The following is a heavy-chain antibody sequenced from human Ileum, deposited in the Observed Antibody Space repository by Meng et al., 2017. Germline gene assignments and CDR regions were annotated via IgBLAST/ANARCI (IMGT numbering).Heavy chain of an antibody. V-gene: IGHV4-61*08. D-gene: IGHD1-26*01. CDR3: ARDHMGSLDY. CDR2: AST. J-gene: IGHJ4*02. CDR1: GGSVSRAGYQ. Sequence: VPPQASGPRLVRPSETLSLVCTVSGGSVSRAGYQWGWIRQPPGKGLEWIGYASTNYNPSLKSRVTISLDTSRNQFSLSLSSVTAADTAVYYCARDHMGSLDYWGQGILVTVSS.